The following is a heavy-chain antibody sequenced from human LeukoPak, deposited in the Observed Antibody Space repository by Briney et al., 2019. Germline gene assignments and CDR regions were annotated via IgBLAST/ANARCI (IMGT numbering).Heavy chain of an antibody. CDR3: ARDDGSSTTVVTYFDY. V-gene: IGHV1-69*01. J-gene: IGHJ4*02. Sequence: ASVKVSCKASGGTFSSYAISWVRQAPGQGLEWMGGIIPIFGTANYAQKFQGRVTITADESTSTAYMELSSLRSEDTAVYYCARDDGSSTTVVTYFDYWGQGTLVTVSS. CDR1: GGTFSSYA. CDR2: IIPIFGTA. D-gene: IGHD4-23*01.